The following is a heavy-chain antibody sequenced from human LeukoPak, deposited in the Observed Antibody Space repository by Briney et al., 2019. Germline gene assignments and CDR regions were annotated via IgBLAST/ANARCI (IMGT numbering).Heavy chain of an antibody. CDR3: AREPYSYGFDY. V-gene: IGHV3-48*01. CDR1: GFTLSSYG. D-gene: IGHD5-18*01. CDR2: ISSRSTTI. J-gene: IGHJ4*02. Sequence: GGSLRLSCAASGFTLSSYGMNWVRQAPGKGLEWVSYISSRSTTIYYADSVKGRFTISRDNAKNSLYLQMNSLRAEDTAVYYCAREPYSYGFDYWGQGTLVTVSS.